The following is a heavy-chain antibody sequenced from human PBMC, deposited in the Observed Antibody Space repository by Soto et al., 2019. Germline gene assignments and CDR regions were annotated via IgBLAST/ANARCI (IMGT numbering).Heavy chain of an antibody. CDR3: ARGFNWLDY. V-gene: IGHV3-53*01. J-gene: IGHJ4*02. D-gene: IGHD1-20*01. CDR1: GFTVSSNY. CDR2: IYSGGST. Sequence: EVQLVESGGGLIQPGGSRRLSCAAAGFTVSSNYMTWVRQAPGKGLEWVSVIYSGGSTNYADSVKGRFTISRDNSKNTLYLQMNSLRVEDTAVYYCARGFNWLDYWGQGTLVTVSS.